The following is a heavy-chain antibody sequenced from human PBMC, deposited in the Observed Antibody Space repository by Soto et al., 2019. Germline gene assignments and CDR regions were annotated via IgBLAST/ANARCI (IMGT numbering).Heavy chain of an antibody. CDR1: GYNFSSYW. D-gene: IGHD6-19*01. V-gene: IGHV5-51*01. CDR2: THGGDAKT. J-gene: IGHJ4*02. Sequence: GESQKISCKGSGYNFSSYWIGWVRHMPGKGLEWMGITHGGDAKTRYSPSFEGLVTISTDKSITTAYLQWSSLKASDTAMYYCARRGTYSSGWDYWGQGTLVTVSS. CDR3: ARRGTYSSGWDY.